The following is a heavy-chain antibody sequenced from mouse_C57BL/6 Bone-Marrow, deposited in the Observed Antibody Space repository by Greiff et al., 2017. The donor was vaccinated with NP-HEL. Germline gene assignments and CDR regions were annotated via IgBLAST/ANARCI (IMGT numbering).Heavy chain of an antibody. CDR2: IYPRDGST. CDR3: ARDYYGSSFPYWYFDV. V-gene: IGHV1-85*01. CDR1: GYTFTSYD. J-gene: IGHJ1*03. D-gene: IGHD1-1*01. Sequence: QVQLQQSGPELVKPGASVKLSCKASGYTFTSYDINWVKQRPGQGLEWIGWIYPRDGSTTYNEKFKGKATLTVDTSSSTAYMELHSLTSEDSAVYFCARDYYGSSFPYWYFDVWGTGTTVTVSS.